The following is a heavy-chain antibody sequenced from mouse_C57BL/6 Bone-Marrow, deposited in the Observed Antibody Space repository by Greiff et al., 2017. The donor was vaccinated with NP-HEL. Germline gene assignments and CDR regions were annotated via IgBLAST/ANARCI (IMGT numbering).Heavy chain of an antibody. CDR2: IYPGSGST. D-gene: IGHD2-4*01. Sequence: QVQLQQPGAELVKPGASVKMSCKASGYTFTSYWITWVKQRPGQGLEWIGDIYPGSGSTNYNEKFKGKATLTVDTSSSTAYKQLSSLTSEDSAVYYCSRNYYDYYYAMDYWGQGTSVTVSS. V-gene: IGHV1-55*01. CDR3: SRNYYDYYYAMDY. J-gene: IGHJ4*01. CDR1: GYTFTSYW.